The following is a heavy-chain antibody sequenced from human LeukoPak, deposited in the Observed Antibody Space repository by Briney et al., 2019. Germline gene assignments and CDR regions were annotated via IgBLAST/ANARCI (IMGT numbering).Heavy chain of an antibody. CDR2: ISGSGGST. V-gene: IGHV3-23*01. D-gene: IGHD6-19*01. Sequence: GGSLRLSCEASGFTFSSYAMSWVRQAPGKGLEWVSGISGSGGSTYYADSVKGRFTISRDNSKNTLYLQMNRLRAEDTAVYYCAKDPAVASYYFDSWGQGTLVTVSS. CDR1: GFTFSSYA. CDR3: AKDPAVASYYFDS. J-gene: IGHJ4*02.